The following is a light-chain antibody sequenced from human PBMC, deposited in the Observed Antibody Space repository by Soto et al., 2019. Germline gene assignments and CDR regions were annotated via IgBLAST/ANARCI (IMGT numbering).Light chain of an antibody. V-gene: IGKV3-20*01. J-gene: IGKJ5*01. CDR1: QSVNRSY. CDR3: QQVGSSPIT. CDR2: GAS. Sequence: ESVLTQSPGTLSLSPGERDTLSCRASQSVNRSYLVWYQQRPGQAPRLLIYGASSRATGIPDRFSGSASGVDFTLTISRLEPEDFAVYYCQQVGSSPITFGQGTRLEIK.